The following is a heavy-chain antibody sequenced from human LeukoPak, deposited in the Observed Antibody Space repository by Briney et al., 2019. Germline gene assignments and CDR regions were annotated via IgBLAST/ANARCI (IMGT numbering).Heavy chain of an antibody. CDR2: IIPIFGTA. CDR3: ARGIIDQVYAIRTFRNMDV. J-gene: IGHJ6*02. V-gene: IGHV1-69*13. CDR1: GYSFTNNY. D-gene: IGHD2-8*01. Sequence: SGKVSCKASGYSFTNNYIHWVRQAPGQGLEWMGGIIPIFGTANYAQKFQGRVTITADESTSTAYMELSSLRSEDTAVYYCARGIIDQVYAIRTFRNMDVWGQGTTVTVSS.